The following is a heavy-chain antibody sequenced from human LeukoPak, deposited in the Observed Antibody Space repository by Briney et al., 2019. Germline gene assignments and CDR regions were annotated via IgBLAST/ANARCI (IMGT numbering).Heavy chain of an antibody. D-gene: IGHD6-13*01. V-gene: IGHV4-34*01. CDR2: IYHSGST. CDR3: AREQQRTYNWFDP. CDR1: GGSFSGYY. Sequence: PSETLSLTCAVYGGSFSGYYWSWIRQPPGKGLEWIGSIYHSGSTYYNPSLKSRVTISVDTSKNQFSLKLSSVTAADTAVYYCAREQQRTYNWFDPWAREPWSPSPQ. J-gene: IGHJ5*02.